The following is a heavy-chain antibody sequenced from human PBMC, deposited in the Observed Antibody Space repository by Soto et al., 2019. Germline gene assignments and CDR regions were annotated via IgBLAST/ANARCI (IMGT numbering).Heavy chain of an antibody. CDR3: ARESGYCSSTSCYPHWFDP. CDR2: INPNSGGT. D-gene: IGHD2-2*01. Sequence: QVQLVQSGAEVKKPGASVKVSCKASGYTFTGYYMHWVRQAPGQGLEWMGWINPNSGGTNYAQKLQGWVTMTRDTSISAAYVELSRLRSDDTAVYYCARESGYCSSTSCYPHWFDPWGQGTLVTVSS. CDR1: GYTFTGYY. J-gene: IGHJ5*02. V-gene: IGHV1-2*04.